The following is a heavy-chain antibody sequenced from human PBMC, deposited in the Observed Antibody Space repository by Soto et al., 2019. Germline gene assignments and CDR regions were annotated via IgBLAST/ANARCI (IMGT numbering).Heavy chain of an antibody. Sequence: SETLSLTCTVPGGSISSYYWSWIRQPPGKGLEWIGYIYYSGSTNYNPSLKSRVTISVDTSKNQFSLKLSSVTAADTAVYYCAVWFGELLFGYWGQGTLVTVS. CDR3: AVWFGELLFGY. V-gene: IGHV4-59*01. CDR2: IYYSGST. J-gene: IGHJ4*02. CDR1: GGSISSYY. D-gene: IGHD3-10*01.